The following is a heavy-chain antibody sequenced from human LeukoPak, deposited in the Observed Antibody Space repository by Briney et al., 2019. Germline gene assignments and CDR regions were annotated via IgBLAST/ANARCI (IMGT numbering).Heavy chain of an antibody. J-gene: IGHJ4*02. CDR1: GGTFSSYT. D-gene: IGHD4-11*01. Sequence: PAASVKVSCKASGGTFSSYTISWVRQAPGQGLEWMGRIIPLLGIANYAQKFQGRITITADKSTSTAYMELSSLRSEETAVYYCARDGYSNHFDYWGQGTLVTVSS. V-gene: IGHV1-69*04. CDR2: IIPLLGIA. CDR3: ARDGYSNHFDY.